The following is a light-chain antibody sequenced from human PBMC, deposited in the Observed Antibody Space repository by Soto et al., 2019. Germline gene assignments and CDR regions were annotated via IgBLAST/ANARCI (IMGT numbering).Light chain of an antibody. CDR2: HAS. CDR3: QHYNSDPWT. CDR1: QTINNW. Sequence: DIQMTQSPSTLSASIGDRVTITCRASQTINNWLAWYQQKPGKAPNLLIYHASNLETGVPSRFSGSAFGTEFNLTISSLQPDDFATYYCQHYNSDPWTFGQGTKVEIK. V-gene: IGKV1-5*01. J-gene: IGKJ1*01.